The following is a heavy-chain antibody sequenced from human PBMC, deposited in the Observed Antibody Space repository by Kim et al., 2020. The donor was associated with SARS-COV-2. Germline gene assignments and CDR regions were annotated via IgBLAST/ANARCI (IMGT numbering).Heavy chain of an antibody. D-gene: IGHD6-19*01. CDR3: ARGGGVAGTVDFDY. Sequence: AQKLQGRVTMTTDTSTSTAYMERRSLRSDDTAVYYCARGGGVAGTVDFDYWGQGTLVTVSS. V-gene: IGHV1-18*01. J-gene: IGHJ4*02.